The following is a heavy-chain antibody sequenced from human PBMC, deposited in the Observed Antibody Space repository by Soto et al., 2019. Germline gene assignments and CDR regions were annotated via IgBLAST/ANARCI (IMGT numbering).Heavy chain of an antibody. CDR2: ISGNGYDT. V-gene: IGHV3-23*01. J-gene: IGHJ4*02. Sequence: GGSLRLSCAASGFTFSSYAMSWVRQAPGKGLEWVSSISGNGYDTYDADSVKGRFTISRDYSKNTLFLQMNSLRVEDTAIYYCALTPWNYGENRYFDYWGQGTLVTVSS. D-gene: IGHD1-7*01. CDR1: GFTFSSYA. CDR3: ALTPWNYGENRYFDY.